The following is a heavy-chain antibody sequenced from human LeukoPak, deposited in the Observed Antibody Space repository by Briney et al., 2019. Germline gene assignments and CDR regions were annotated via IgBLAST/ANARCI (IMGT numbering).Heavy chain of an antibody. CDR2: IYPGDSDT. J-gene: IGHJ6*02. CDR1: GYSFTTYW. V-gene: IGHV5-51*01. Sequence: PGESLKISCMGSGYSFTTYWIAWVRQMPGKGLEWMGIIYPGDSDTRYSPSFQGQVTISADKSINTAHLQWSSLKASDTAMYYCARGAAGTIPDYYYFGMDVWGQGTTVTVSS. D-gene: IGHD1-7*01. CDR3: ARGAAGTIPDYYYFGMDV.